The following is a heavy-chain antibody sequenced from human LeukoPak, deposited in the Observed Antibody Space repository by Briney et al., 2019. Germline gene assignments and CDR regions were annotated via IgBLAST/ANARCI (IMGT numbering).Heavy chain of an antibody. V-gene: IGHV3-33*06. CDR3: AKEKEMTTTD. CDR2: IWYDGSNK. CDR1: GFTFSSYG. Sequence: PGRSLRLSCAASGFTFSSYGMHWVRQAPGKGLEWVAVIWYDGSNKYYADSVKGRFTISRDNSKNTLYLQMNSLRAEDTAVYYCAKEKEMTTTDWGQGTLVTVSS. J-gene: IGHJ4*02. D-gene: IGHD5-24*01.